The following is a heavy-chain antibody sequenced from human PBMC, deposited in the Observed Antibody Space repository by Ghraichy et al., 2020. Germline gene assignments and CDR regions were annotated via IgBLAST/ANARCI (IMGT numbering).Heavy chain of an antibody. CDR2: IYPGDSDT. CDR3: ARLWFHCSSTSCYLGYFDY. V-gene: IGHV5-51*01. CDR1: GYSFTSYW. Sequence: GESLNISCKGSGYSFTSYWIGWVRQMPGKGLEWMGIIYPGDSDTRYSPSFQGQVTISADKSISTAYLQWSSLKASDTAMYYCARLWFHCSSTSCYLGYFDYWGQGTLVTVSS. J-gene: IGHJ4*02. D-gene: IGHD2-2*01.